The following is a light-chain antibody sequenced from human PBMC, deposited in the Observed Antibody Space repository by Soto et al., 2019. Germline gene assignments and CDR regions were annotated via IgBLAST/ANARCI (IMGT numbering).Light chain of an antibody. CDR1: QSISND. CDR3: QQSYSTPPYT. J-gene: IGKJ2*01. V-gene: IGKV1-39*01. Sequence: DIQMTQSPSSLSAFVGDRVTITCRASQSISNDLYWYQQKPGKAPKLLIYAASTLLGGVPSRFSGSGSGTDFTLTISSLQPEDFATYYCQQSYSTPPYTFGQGTRLEIK. CDR2: AAS.